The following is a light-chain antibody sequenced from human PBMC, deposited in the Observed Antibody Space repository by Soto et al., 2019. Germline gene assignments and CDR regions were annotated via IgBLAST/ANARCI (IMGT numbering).Light chain of an antibody. CDR3: YSYAGTSTYA. V-gene: IGLV2-23*02. CDR2: EVN. CDR1: SSDVGTYNL. Sequence: QSVLTQPASVAGSPGQSITISCTGTSSDVGTYNLVSWYQQLPDKAPKLIIHEVNKRPSGVSTRFSGSKSGNTAYLTISGLQADDDADYHCYSYAGTSTYAFGTGTKVTVL. J-gene: IGLJ1*01.